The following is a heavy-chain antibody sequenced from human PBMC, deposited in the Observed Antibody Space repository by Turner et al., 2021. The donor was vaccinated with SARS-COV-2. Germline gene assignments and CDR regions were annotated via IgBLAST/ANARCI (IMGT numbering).Heavy chain of an antibody. CDR2: IVTMFGLA. CDR3: AREVMTHLPAFGS. J-gene: IGHJ4*02. V-gene: IGHV1-69*01. D-gene: IGHD3-16*01. Sequence: QVQLVQSGAEVMKPGSSVKVSCKASGGNFNNSAVHWLRQAPGQGLEWLGDIVTMFGLANYEEKFRDSAAITADESTATFFMEQSGMRSEDAAIYYYAREVMTHLPAFGSWGQGALVTVSS. CDR1: GGNFNNSA.